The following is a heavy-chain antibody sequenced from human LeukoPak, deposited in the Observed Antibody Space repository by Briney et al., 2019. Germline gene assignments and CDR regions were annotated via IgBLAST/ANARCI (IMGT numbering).Heavy chain of an antibody. CDR2: IHPEGNEK. V-gene: IGHV3-7*04. CDR1: GFSFTNFW. Sequence: PGGSLRLSCAVSGFSFTNFWMSWVRQAPGRGLEWVANIHPEGNEKYHVESVKGRFTISRDNTKNLLFLQMNGLRVEDMAVHYCARGDAFSGDHWGQGTLVTVSS. CDR3: ARGDAFSGDH. J-gene: IGHJ4*02.